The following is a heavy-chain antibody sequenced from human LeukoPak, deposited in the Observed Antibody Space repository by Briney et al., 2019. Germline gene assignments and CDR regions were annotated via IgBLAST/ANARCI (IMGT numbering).Heavy chain of an antibody. CDR3: ARGRIAARPGGYNWFDP. J-gene: IGHJ5*02. Sequence: ASVKVSCKASGYTFTSYDINWVRQATGQGLEWMGWMSPNSGNTGYAQKFQGRVTMTRNTSISTAYMELSSLRSEDTAVYYCARGRIAARPGGYNWFDPWGQGTLVTVSS. D-gene: IGHD6-6*01. CDR2: MSPNSGNT. V-gene: IGHV1-8*01. CDR1: GYTFTSYD.